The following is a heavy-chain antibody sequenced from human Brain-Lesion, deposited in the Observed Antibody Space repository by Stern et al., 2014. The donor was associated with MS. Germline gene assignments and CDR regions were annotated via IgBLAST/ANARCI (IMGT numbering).Heavy chain of an antibody. V-gene: IGHV1-24*01. D-gene: IGHD1-26*01. CDR2: FDPEDGET. CDR3: ATLSPGAGGNYYRHFDY. Sequence: VQLVQSGAEVKKPGASVKVSCKVSGYTLTELSMHWVRQAPRKGLEWMGGFDPEDGETIYAQKFQGRVTMTEDTSTDTDYMELSSLRSEGTAVYYCATLSPGAGGNYYRHFDYWGQGTLVTVSS. J-gene: IGHJ4*02. CDR1: GYTLTELS.